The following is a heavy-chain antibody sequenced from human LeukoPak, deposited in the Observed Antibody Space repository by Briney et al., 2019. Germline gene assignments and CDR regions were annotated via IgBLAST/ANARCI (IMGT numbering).Heavy chain of an antibody. J-gene: IGHJ4*02. CDR1: GFTFSTYA. D-gene: IGHD2-8*02. Sequence: GGSLRLSCAASGFTFSTYALHWVRQAPAKGLEWVAVISYDGGNKYYADSVKGRLTISRDNSKNTLYLQMNSLRAEDTAVYYCARDTGTHLFDYWGQGTLVTVSS. V-gene: IGHV3-30-3*01. CDR2: ISYDGGNK. CDR3: ARDTGTHLFDY.